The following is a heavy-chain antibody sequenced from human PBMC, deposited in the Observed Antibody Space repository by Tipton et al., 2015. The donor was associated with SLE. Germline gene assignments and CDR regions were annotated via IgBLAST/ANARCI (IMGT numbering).Heavy chain of an antibody. CDR3: ARDGYSYPFDY. CDR2: IYHSGST. D-gene: IGHD5-18*01. Sequence: SLRLSCAVSGGSISSSNWWSWVRQPPGKGLEWIGEIYHSGSTNYNPSLKSRVTISVDKSKNQFSLMLSSVTAADTAVYYCARDGYSYPFDYWGQGTLVTVSS. J-gene: IGHJ4*02. CDR1: GGSISSSNW. V-gene: IGHV4-4*02.